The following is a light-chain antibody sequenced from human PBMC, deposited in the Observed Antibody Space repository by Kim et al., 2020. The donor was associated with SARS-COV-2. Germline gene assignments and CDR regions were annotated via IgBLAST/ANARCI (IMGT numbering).Light chain of an antibody. Sequence: ELTQPPSASGTPGQRVTISCSGSSSNIGGNYVSWYQQLPGTAPKLLIYRNNQRPSGVPDRFSGSKSGTSASLAISGLRSEDEADYYCAAWDDTLSGFVVFGGGTQLTVL. CDR3: AAWDDTLSGFVV. J-gene: IGLJ2*01. CDR2: RNN. CDR1: SSNIGGNY. V-gene: IGLV1-47*01.